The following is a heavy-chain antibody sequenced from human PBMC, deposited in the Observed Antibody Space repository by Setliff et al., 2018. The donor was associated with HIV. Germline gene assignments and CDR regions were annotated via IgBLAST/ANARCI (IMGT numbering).Heavy chain of an antibody. CDR2: IYYSGST. D-gene: IGHD2-21*01. J-gene: IGHJ5*02. V-gene: IGHV4-59*08. Sequence: SETLSLTCTVSDASISNYHWSWIRQPPGKGLEWIGYIYYSGSTNYNPSLKSRVTISIDTSTNQFSLKLSSVTAADTAVYYCVRLFIPNYFDPWGQGTLVTVSS. CDR1: DASISNYH. CDR3: VRLFIPNYFDP.